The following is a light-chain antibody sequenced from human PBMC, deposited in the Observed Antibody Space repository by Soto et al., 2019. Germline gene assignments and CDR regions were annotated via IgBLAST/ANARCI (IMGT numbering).Light chain of an antibody. CDR3: QHRRVWPVS. CDR1: QSVAHY. CDR2: DAS. Sequence: EIVLTESPATLSMSPGERATLSCRASQSVAHYLAWYQQKPGQAPRLLIYDASNRATGFPARFSGSGSGTDFTLTISSLEPEDFAVYYCQHRRVWPVSFGQGTRLEI. J-gene: IGKJ5*01. V-gene: IGKV3-11*01.